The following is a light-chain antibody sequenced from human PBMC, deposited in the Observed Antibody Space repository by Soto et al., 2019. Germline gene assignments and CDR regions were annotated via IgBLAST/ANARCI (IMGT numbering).Light chain of an antibody. CDR3: RSYTSSNTRV. Sequence: ALAQPASETGSPGQAITISCTGTSSDVGGYNYVFWYQQDPGKAPKLMIYEVSNRPSGVSNRFSGSKSGNSASLTISGLQPEAAAHYYCRSYTSSNTRVLGTGTKDTDL. CDR2: EVS. V-gene: IGLV2-14*01. CDR1: SSDVGGYNY. J-gene: IGLJ1*01.